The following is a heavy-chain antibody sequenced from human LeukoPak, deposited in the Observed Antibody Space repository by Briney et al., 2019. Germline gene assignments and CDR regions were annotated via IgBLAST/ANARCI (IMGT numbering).Heavy chain of an antibody. V-gene: IGHV3-23*01. D-gene: IGHD3-22*01. J-gene: IGHJ4*01. CDR1: GFAFSSYA. Sequence: GGSLRLSCAASGFAFSSYAMSWVRQAPGKGLEWVSAISGSGGSTYYADSVKGRFTISRDNSKNTLYLQMNSLRAEDTAVYYCAKVSHYYDSSGYYKCFDYWGQGTLVTVSS. CDR3: AKVSHYYDSSGYYKCFDY. CDR2: ISGSGGST.